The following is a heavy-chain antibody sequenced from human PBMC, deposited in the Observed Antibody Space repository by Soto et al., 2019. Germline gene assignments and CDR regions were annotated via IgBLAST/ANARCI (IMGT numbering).Heavy chain of an antibody. Sequence: LRLSCAASGFTFSSYAMSWVRQAPGKGLEWVSAISGSGGSTYYADSVKGRFTISRDNSKNTLYLQMNSLRAEDTAVYYCARWGLSPEFAPPLAADFWGPGPLVTVSS. CDR1: GFTFSSYA. CDR2: ISGSGGST. J-gene: IGHJ4*02. D-gene: IGHD3-10*01. V-gene: IGHV3-23*01. CDR3: ARWGLSPEFAPPLAADF.